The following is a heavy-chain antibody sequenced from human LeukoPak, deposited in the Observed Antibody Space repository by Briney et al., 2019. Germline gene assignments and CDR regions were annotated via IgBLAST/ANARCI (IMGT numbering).Heavy chain of an antibody. Sequence: ASVKVSCKASGGTFSSYAISWVRQAPGQGLEWMGGIIPIFGTANYAQKFQGRVTITADESTSTAYMELSSLRSEDTAVYYCARASVAPGGSYYYLNSNWFDPWGQGTLVTVSS. D-gene: IGHD1-26*01. CDR1: GGTFSSYA. CDR2: IIPIFGTA. CDR3: ARASVAPGGSYYYLNSNWFDP. V-gene: IGHV1-69*13. J-gene: IGHJ5*02.